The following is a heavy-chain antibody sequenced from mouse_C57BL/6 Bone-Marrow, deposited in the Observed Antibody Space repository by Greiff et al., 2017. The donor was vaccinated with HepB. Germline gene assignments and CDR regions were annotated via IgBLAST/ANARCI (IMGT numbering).Heavy chain of an antibody. V-gene: IGHV3-6*01. CDR1: GYSITSGYY. CDR2: ISYDGSN. CDR3: ARGSITTVVADY. J-gene: IGHJ2*01. D-gene: IGHD1-1*01. Sequence: EVKLQESGPGLVKPSQSLSLTCSVTGYSITSGYYWNWIRQFPGNKLEWMGYISYDGSNNYNPSLKNRISITRDTSKNQFFLKLNSVTTEDTATYYCARGSITTVVADYWGQGTTLTVSS.